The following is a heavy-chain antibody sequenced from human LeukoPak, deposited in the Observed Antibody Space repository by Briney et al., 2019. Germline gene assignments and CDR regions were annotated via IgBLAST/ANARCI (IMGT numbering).Heavy chain of an antibody. CDR1: GGSISSYY. V-gene: IGHV4-59*01. Sequence: SETLSLTCTVSGGSISSYYWSWIRQPPGKGLEWIGYIYYSGSTNYNPSLKSRVTISVDTSKNQFSLKLSSVTAADTAVYYCARGQITMVRGVSVYYYYYMGVWGKGTTVTVSS. D-gene: IGHD3-10*01. CDR2: IYYSGST. CDR3: ARGQITMVRGVSVYYYYYMGV. J-gene: IGHJ6*03.